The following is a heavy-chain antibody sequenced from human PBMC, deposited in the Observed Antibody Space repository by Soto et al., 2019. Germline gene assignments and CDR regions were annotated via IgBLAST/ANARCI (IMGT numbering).Heavy chain of an antibody. CDR3: ARDDRGGAPLYSGSYYVDY. V-gene: IGHV1-18*01. D-gene: IGHD1-26*01. Sequence: ASVKVSCKASGYTFTSYGISWVRQAPGQGLEWMGWISAYNGNTNYAQKLQGRVTMTTDTSTSTAYMELRSLRSDDTAVYYCARDDRGGAPLYSGSYYVDYWGQGTLVTVSS. CDR2: ISAYNGNT. J-gene: IGHJ4*02. CDR1: GYTFTSYG.